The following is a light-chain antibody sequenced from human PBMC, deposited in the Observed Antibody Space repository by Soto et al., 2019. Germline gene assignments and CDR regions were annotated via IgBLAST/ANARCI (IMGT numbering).Light chain of an antibody. Sequence: IVITQSPLSLPVTPGEPASISCRSSQSLLHSNGYTYLDWYLQKPGQSPQLLIYWGSNRASGVPDRFSGSGSGTDFTLKISRVEAEDVGVYYCMHALQTPLTFGPGTKVDIK. CDR3: MHALQTPLT. CDR1: QSLLHSNGYTY. CDR2: WGS. V-gene: IGKV2-28*01. J-gene: IGKJ3*01.